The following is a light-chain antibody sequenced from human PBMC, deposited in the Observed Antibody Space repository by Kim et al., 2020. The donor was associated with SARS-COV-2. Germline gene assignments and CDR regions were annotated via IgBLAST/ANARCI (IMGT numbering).Light chain of an antibody. J-gene: IGKJ4*01. V-gene: IGKV1-33*01. CDR3: QHYDNLPLT. CDR1: QDINNY. Sequence: DIQMTQSPSSLSASVGDRVTITCQASQDINNYSNWYQQKPGKAPKLLIYDASNLETGVPSRFSGSGSGTDFTFTISSLQPEDIATYYCQHYDNLPLTFGGGTKVDIK. CDR2: DAS.